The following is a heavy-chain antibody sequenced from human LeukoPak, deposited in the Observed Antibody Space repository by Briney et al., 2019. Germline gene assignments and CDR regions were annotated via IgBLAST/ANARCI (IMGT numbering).Heavy chain of an antibody. CDR3: ARDDGSGAFDY. CDR2: IKQHGGEE. CDR1: GFTFSRHW. D-gene: IGHD3-10*01. V-gene: IGHV3-7*01. J-gene: IGHJ4*02. Sequence: GGSLRLSCTASGFTFSRHWMNWVRQAPGKGLEWVANIKQHGGEEYYVDSVRGRFTISRDNVKNSLYLQMDSLRVEDTAVYYCARDDGSGAFDYWGQGTLVTVSS.